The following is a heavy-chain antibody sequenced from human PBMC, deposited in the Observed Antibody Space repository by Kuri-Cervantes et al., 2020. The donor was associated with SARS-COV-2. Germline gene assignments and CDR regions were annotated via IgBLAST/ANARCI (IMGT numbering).Heavy chain of an antibody. V-gene: IGHV1-69*13. D-gene: IGHD1-26*01. CDR1: GGTFSSYA. CDR3: ANPREVEHYAMDV. Sequence: SVKISCKASGGTFSSYAISWVRQAPGQGLEWMGGIIPIFGTANYAQKFQGRVTITADESTSTAYMELSSLRSEDTAVYYCANPREVEHYAMDVWGQGTTVTVSS. J-gene: IGHJ6*02. CDR2: IIPIFGTA.